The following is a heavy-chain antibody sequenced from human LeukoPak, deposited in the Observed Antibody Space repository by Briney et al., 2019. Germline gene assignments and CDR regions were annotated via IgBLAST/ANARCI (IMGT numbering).Heavy chain of an antibody. Sequence: SETLSLTCTVSGGSISGYYWSWIRQPAGKGLEWIGRIFTSGTNYNPSLKSRVTMSLDTSKNQFSLELSSVTAADTAVYYCARTTEYRYYFDYWGQGTLVTVSS. CDR1: GGSISGYY. V-gene: IGHV4-4*07. CDR3: ARTTEYRYYFDY. D-gene: IGHD1-14*01. CDR2: IFTSGT. J-gene: IGHJ4*02.